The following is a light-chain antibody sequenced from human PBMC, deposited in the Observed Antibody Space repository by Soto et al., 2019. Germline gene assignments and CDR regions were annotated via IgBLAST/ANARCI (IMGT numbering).Light chain of an antibody. CDR2: GAS. J-gene: IGKJ4*01. Sequence: EIVLTQSPGTLSLSPGERATLSCRASQSVSSSYLAWYQQKPGQAPRLLIFGASSRATGIPDRFSGSGSGTDFTLTISRLEPEDFAVYYCQQYGNSLPLTFGGGPKVEIK. CDR1: QSVSSSY. V-gene: IGKV3-20*01. CDR3: QQYGNSLPLT.